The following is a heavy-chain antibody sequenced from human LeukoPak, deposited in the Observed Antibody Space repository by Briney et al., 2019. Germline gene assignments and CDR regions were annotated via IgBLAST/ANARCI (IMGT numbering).Heavy chain of an antibody. CDR3: ARRGGYYYGLIDY. Sequence: SETLSLTCAVYGGSFSGYYWSWIRQPPGKGLEWIGEINHSGSTNYNPSLKSRVTISVDTSKNQFSLKLSSVTAADMAVYYCARRGGYYYGLIDYWGQGTLVTVSS. CDR2: INHSGST. V-gene: IGHV4-34*01. J-gene: IGHJ4*02. D-gene: IGHD3-22*01. CDR1: GGSFSGYY.